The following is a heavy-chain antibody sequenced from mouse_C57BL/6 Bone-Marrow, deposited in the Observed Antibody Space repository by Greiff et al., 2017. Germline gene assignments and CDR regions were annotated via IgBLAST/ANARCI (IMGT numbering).Heavy chain of an antibody. D-gene: IGHD2-1*01. CDR1: GYTFTSYG. V-gene: IGHV1-81*01. Sequence: QVQLKQSGAELARPGASVKLSCKASGYTFTSYGISWVKQRTGQGLEWIGEIYPRSGNTYYNEKFKGKATLTADKSSSTAYMELRSLTSEDSAVYFCAREGNYHYYAMDYWGQGTSVTVSS. CDR3: AREGNYHYYAMDY. J-gene: IGHJ4*01. CDR2: IYPRSGNT.